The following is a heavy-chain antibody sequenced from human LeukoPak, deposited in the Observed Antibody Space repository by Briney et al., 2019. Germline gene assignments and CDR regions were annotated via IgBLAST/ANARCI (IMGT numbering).Heavy chain of an antibody. V-gene: IGHV1-18*01. CDR2: ISAYNGNT. Sequence: ASVKVSCKASGYTFTSYGISWVRQAPGQGLEWMGWISAYNGNTNYAQKLQGRVTMTTDTSASTAYMELRSLRSDDTAVHYCARALDYGDYYYMDVWGKGTTVTVSS. J-gene: IGHJ6*03. D-gene: IGHD4-17*01. CDR3: ARALDYGDYYYMDV. CDR1: GYTFTSYG.